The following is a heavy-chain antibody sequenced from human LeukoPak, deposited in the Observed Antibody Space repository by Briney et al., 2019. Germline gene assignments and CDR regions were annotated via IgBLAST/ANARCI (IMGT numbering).Heavy chain of an antibody. CDR1: GGSISSYY. J-gene: IGHJ5*02. CDR3: ARGVLRYFDWLETYNWFDP. Sequence: SETLSLTCTVSGGSISSYYWSWIRQPPGKGLEWIGYIYYSGSTNHNPSLKSRVTISVDTSKNQFSLKLSSVTAADTAVYYCARGVLRYFDWLETYNWFDPWGQGTLVTVSS. D-gene: IGHD3-9*01. CDR2: IYYSGST. V-gene: IGHV4-59*01.